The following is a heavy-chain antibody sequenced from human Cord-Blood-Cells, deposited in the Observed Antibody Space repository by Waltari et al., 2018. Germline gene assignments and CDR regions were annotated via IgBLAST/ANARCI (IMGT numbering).Heavy chain of an antibody. CDR3: ARLRAAVAGDAFDI. Sequence: QLQLQESGPGLVKPSETLSLTCTVSGGSISSSRYYWGWIRKPPGKGLEWIGSIYYSGSTYYNPSLKSRVTISVDTSKNQFSLKLSSVTAADTAVYYCARLRAAVAGDAFDIWGQGTMVTVSS. J-gene: IGHJ3*02. V-gene: IGHV4-39*07. CDR1: GGSISSSRYY. CDR2: IYYSGST. D-gene: IGHD6-19*01.